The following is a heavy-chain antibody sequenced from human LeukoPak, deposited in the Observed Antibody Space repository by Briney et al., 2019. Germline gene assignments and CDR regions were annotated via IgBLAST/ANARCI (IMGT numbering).Heavy chain of an antibody. CDR1: GLTFSSYG. J-gene: IGHJ4*02. Sequence: GGSLRLSCTASGLTFSSYGMHWVRQAPGKGLEWEAVISYDGSNKYYADSVKGRFTISRDNSKNTLYLQMNSLRAEDTAVYYCAKGSQWLDNWGQGTLVTVSS. D-gene: IGHD6-19*01. CDR3: AKGSQWLDN. V-gene: IGHV3-30*18. CDR2: ISYDGSNK.